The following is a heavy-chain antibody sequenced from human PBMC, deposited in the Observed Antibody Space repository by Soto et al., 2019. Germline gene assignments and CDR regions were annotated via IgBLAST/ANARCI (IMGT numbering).Heavy chain of an antibody. D-gene: IGHD1-1*01. Sequence: TSETLSLTCAVYGGSFSAYYWSWIRQPPGKGLEWIGEINHSGSTNYDPSLKSRVTISVDTSKIQFSLNLSSVTAADTAVYYCARAGTSWNDAYDYWGQGTLVTVSS. CDR3: ARAGTSWNDAYDY. CDR1: GGSFSAYY. CDR2: INHSGST. V-gene: IGHV4-34*01. J-gene: IGHJ4*02.